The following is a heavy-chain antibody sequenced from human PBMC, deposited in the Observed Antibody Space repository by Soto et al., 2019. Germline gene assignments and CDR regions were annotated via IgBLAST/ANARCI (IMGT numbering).Heavy chain of an antibody. CDR3: ARHLYGSGSYYNTATTWFDP. V-gene: IGHV5-51*01. CDR1: GYSFTSYW. J-gene: IGHJ5*02. D-gene: IGHD3-10*01. Sequence: GESLKISCKGSGYSFTSYWIGWVRQMPGKGLEWMGIIYPGDSDTRYSPSFQGQVTISADKSISTAYLQWSSLKASDTAMYYCARHLYGSGSYYNTATTWFDPWGQGILVTVS. CDR2: IYPGDSDT.